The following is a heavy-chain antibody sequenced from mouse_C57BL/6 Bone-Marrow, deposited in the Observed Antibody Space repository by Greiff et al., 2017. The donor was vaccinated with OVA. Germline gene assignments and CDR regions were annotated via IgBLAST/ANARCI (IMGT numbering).Heavy chain of an antibody. CDR2: ISDGGSYT. J-gene: IGHJ3*01. Sequence: EVKVVESGGGLVKPGGSLKLSCAASGFTFSSYAMSWVRQTPEKRLEWVATISDGGSYTYYPDNVKGRFTISRDNAKNNLYLQMSHLKSEDTAMYYCARAGIYYDYDQFAYWGQGTLVTVSA. CDR3: ARAGIYYDYDQFAY. D-gene: IGHD2-4*01. V-gene: IGHV5-4*03. CDR1: GFTFSSYA.